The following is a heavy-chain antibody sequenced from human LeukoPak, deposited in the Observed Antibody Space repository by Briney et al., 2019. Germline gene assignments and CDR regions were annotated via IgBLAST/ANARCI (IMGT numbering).Heavy chain of an antibody. D-gene: IGHD4/OR15-4a*01. CDR2: ISYSGST. Sequence: PSETLSLTCTVSGGSISSYYWSWIRQPPGKGLEWVWYISYSGSTDYNPSLKSRGTISLDTSNNQFFLRLSPVTAADTAVYYCAGIVPYDYGYIDHWGQGTLVTVSS. CDR1: GGSISSYY. CDR3: AGIVPYDYGYIDH. J-gene: IGHJ4*02. V-gene: IGHV4-59*01.